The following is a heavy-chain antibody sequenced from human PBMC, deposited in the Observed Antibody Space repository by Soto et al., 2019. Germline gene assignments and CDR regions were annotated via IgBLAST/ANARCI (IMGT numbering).Heavy chain of an antibody. CDR2: IGAYNGST. CDR1: GYTFTSYG. CDR3: ASEKEGAFDI. Sequence: QVQLVQSGAEVKKPGASVKVSCKASGYTFTSYGIRWARQAPAQALVWMGWIGAYNGSTDYAQKPQGRVTMSTDTSTSTAYIELRRLRPDDTAGYYCASEKEGAFDIWGQGTIVTVSS. J-gene: IGHJ3*02. V-gene: IGHV1-18*01.